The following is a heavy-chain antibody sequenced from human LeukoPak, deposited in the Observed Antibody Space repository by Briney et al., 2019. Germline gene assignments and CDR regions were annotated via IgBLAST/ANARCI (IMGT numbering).Heavy chain of an antibody. CDR2: MNPNSGNT. D-gene: IGHD1-26*01. CDR1: GYIFANYD. J-gene: IGHJ4*02. V-gene: IGHV1-8*01. CDR3: ARGIRNELYSDF. Sequence: GASVKVSCKASGYIFANYDITWARQATGQGLEWMGWMNPNSGNTGFAQNFRGRVTVTSNSAMNTAYLELSSLRSEDTAVYYCARGIRNELYSDFWGQGTLITVSS.